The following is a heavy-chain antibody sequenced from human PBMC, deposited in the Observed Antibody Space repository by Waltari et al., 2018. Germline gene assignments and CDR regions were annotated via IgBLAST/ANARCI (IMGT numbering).Heavy chain of an antibody. J-gene: IGHJ5*02. D-gene: IGHD3-10*01. CDR2: ISYDGTNK. V-gene: IGHV3-30*14. CDR1: GFPFRGSA. Sequence: QVQLLESGGGVVQPGTSLRLSCAASGFPFRGSALHWVRQAPGKGLDWVALISYDGTNKHYADSVKGRFSVSRDNSRNTLFLQMNSLRAEDTAVYYCARGRGPAGYNWFDPWGQGTLVTVSS. CDR3: ARGRGPAGYNWFDP.